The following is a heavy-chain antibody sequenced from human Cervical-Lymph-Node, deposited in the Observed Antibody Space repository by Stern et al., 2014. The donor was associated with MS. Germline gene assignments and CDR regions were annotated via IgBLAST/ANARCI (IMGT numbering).Heavy chain of an antibody. Sequence: QVQLQESGPGLVKPSETLSLTCTVSGGSINNYYWSWIRQPPGKGLEWIGYIYQYGSTKYNPSLKSRVTISLHTSKKQFSLRLTSVTAADTAVYYCARVDDCSGGTCFSTSWFDPWGQGTLVTVSS. CDR3: ARVDDCSGGTCFSTSWFDP. CDR1: GGSINNYY. CDR2: IYQYGST. J-gene: IGHJ5*02. D-gene: IGHD2-15*01. V-gene: IGHV4-59*01.